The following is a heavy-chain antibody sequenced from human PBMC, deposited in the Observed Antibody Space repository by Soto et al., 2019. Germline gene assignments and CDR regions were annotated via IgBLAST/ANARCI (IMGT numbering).Heavy chain of an antibody. CDR2: IYPCDSDT. J-gene: IGHJ4*02. CDR3: ARLFDTSGWYDY. Sequence: GESLKISCNGSGYSFTSYCIGLVLQMPGKGLDRMGIIYPCDSDTRYSPSFQGQVTISADKSITTTYPQWSSLKASDTAIYYCARLFDTSGWYDYWGQGTLVTFSS. D-gene: IGHD6-19*01. CDR1: GYSFTSYC. V-gene: IGHV5-51*01.